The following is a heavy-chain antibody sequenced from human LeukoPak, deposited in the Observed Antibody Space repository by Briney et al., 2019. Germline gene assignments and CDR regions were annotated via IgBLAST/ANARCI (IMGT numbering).Heavy chain of an antibody. CDR3: ARDQADYYYYYYMDV. CDR2: IYYSGST. CDR1: GGSISSGDYY. Sequence: PSETLSLTCTVSGGSISSGDYYWSWIRQPPGKGLEWIGYIYYSGSTYYNPSLKSRVTISVDTSKNQFSLKLSFVTAADTAVYYCARDQADYYYYYYMDVWGKGTTVTVSS. J-gene: IGHJ6*03. V-gene: IGHV4-30-4*08.